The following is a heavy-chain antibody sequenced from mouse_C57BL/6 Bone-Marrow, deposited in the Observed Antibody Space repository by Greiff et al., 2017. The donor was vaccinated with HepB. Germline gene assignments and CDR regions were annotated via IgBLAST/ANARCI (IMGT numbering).Heavy chain of an antibody. CDR3: ARMVLRYHNYFDFDY. CDR2: ISYDGSN. CDR1: GYSITSGYY. J-gene: IGHJ2*01. V-gene: IGHV3-6*01. Sequence: EVQLQESGPGLVKPSQSLSLTCSVTGYSITSGYYWNWIRQFPGNKLEWMGYISYDGSNNYNPSLKNRISITRDTSKNQFFLKLNSVTTEDTATYYCARMVLRYHNYFDFDYWGQGTTLTVSS. D-gene: IGHD1-1*01.